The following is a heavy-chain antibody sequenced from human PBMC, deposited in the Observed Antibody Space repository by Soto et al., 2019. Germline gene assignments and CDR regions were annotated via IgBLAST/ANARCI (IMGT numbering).Heavy chain of an antibody. CDR3: ARDAFLYSRSAYYDH. Sequence: QVRLVESGGGAVQPGDSLRLSCDASGFTFSTYALHWVRQAPGKGLEWVAGICYTGANQYYADSVKGRFTISRDNSTNISSLQMLSLEPADAAFYYCARDAFLYSRSAYYDHWGQGTLVTVSS. J-gene: IGHJ4*02. CDR1: GFTFSTYA. V-gene: IGHV3-30-3*01. D-gene: IGHD4-4*01. CDR2: ICYTGANQ.